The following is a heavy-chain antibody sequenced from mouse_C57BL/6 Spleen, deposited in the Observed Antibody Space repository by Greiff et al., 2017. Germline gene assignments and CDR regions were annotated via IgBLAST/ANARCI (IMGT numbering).Heavy chain of an antibody. CDR3: ARAPYYYGSSWGYFDV. CDR2: IYPGSGNT. Sequence: VKLMESGAELVRPGASVKLSCKASGYTFTDYYINWVKQRPGQGLEWIARIYPGSGNTYYNEKFKGKATLTAEKSSSTAYMQLSSLTSEDSAVYFCARAPYYYGSSWGYFDVWGTGTTVTVSS. V-gene: IGHV1-76*01. CDR1: GYTFTDYY. D-gene: IGHD1-1*01. J-gene: IGHJ1*03.